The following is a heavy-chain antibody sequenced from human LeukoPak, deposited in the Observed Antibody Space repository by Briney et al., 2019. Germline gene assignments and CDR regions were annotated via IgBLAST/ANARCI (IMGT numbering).Heavy chain of an antibody. J-gene: IGHJ4*02. Sequence: GESLKISCKGSGYSFTSYWIGWVRQMPGKGLEWMGIIHPGDSDTRYSPSFQGQVTISADKSISTAYLQWSSLKASDTAMYYCAISTRYCSGGSCCSGGLDYWGQGPLVTVSS. V-gene: IGHV5-51*01. CDR3: AISTRYCSGGSCCSGGLDY. CDR2: IHPGDSDT. D-gene: IGHD2-15*01. CDR1: GYSFTSYW.